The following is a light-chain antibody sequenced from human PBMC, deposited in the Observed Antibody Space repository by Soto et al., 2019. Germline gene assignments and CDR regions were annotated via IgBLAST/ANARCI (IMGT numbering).Light chain of an antibody. Sequence: QPVLTQPPSASGTPGQRVTISCSGSSSNIGSNYVYWYQQVPGTAPRLLMYRASQRPSGVPDRFSGSKSGTSASLAISGLRSEDGADYYCAAWDDTLKGLVFGGGTQLTVL. CDR3: AAWDDTLKGLV. CDR1: SSNIGSNY. J-gene: IGLJ2*01. CDR2: RAS. V-gene: IGLV1-47*01.